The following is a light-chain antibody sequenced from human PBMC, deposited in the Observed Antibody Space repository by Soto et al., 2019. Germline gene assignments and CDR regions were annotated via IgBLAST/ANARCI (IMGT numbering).Light chain of an antibody. J-gene: IGKJ3*01. Sequence: DIQMTQSPYSLSASVGDRVAITCRASQSISSSLSWYQQKPGKAPNLLIYAASTLQSGVPSRFSGSGSGTDFTLTISXLQPEDFATYYCQQSYSLFTFGPGTKVDTK. CDR1: QSISSS. V-gene: IGKV1-39*01. CDR3: QQSYSLFT. CDR2: AAS.